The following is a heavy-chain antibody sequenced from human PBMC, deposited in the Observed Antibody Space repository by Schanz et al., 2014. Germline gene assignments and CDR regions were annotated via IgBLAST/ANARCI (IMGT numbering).Heavy chain of an antibody. J-gene: IGHJ4*02. CDR3: ARDRTTESYYSAGPPIDY. CDR1: GFTLSSYG. V-gene: IGHV3-33*08. D-gene: IGHD1-26*01. Sequence: QVRLVESGGGVVQPGRSLRLSCAASGFTLSSYGMHWVRQAPGKGLEWVAVIWSDGTNEYYADSVKGRFTISGDSSKYTVFLQMNSLRAEDAAVYYCARDRTTESYYSAGPPIDYWGQGTLLTVSS. CDR2: IWSDGTNE.